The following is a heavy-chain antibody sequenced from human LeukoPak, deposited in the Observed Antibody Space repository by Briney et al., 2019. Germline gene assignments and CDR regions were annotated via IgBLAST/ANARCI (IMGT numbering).Heavy chain of an antibody. CDR3: ARGPHDTSYYFDQ. V-gene: IGHV1-2*06. D-gene: IGHD3-22*01. J-gene: IGHJ4*02. CDR2: IDPNSGGT. Sequence: GASVKVSCKASGFSFTGYFMHWVLQAPGQGPEWMGRIDPNSGGTNYALKFQGRVTMTRDTSITTAYMDLNRLRSDDTAVYYCARGPHDTSYYFDQWGQGTLVTVSP. CDR1: GFSFTGYF.